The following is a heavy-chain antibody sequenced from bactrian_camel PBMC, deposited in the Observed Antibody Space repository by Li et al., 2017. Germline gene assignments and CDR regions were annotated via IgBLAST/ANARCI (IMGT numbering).Heavy chain of an antibody. CDR3: AAGPTRNGYCSTLARPPY. J-gene: IGHJ4*01. CDR2: ISPGGGTP. Sequence: HVQLVESGGGSVQAGGSLRLSCKASEATWRCMGWFRQALGKEREGVAAISPGGGTPEYASSVKGRFTLSRDNGGNTAHLQMNSLQAADTAKYYCAAGPTRNGYCSTLARPPYWGQGTQVTVS. CDR1: EATWRC. V-gene: IGHV3S54*01. D-gene: IGHD3*01.